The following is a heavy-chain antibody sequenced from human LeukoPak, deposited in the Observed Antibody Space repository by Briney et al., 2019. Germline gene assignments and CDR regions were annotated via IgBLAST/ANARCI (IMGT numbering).Heavy chain of an antibody. CDR1: GFTFDDYG. CDR3: AKDKRIAAAGSFDY. D-gene: IGHD6-13*01. V-gene: IGHV3-23*01. J-gene: IGHJ4*02. Sequence: GGSLRLSCAASGFTFDDYGMSWVRQAPGKGLEWVSAISGSGGSTYYADSVKGRFTISRDNSKNTLYLQMNSLRAEDTAVYYCAKDKRIAAAGSFDYWGQGTLVTVSS. CDR2: ISGSGGST.